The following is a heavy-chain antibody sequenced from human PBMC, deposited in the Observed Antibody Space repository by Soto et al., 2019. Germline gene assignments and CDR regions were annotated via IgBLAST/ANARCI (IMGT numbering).Heavy chain of an antibody. CDR1: GFTFSSYA. D-gene: IGHD3-9*01. CDR3: ARPIGNTYYDILTGPYYGGMDV. Sequence: QVQLVESGGGVVQPGRSLRLSCAASGFTFSSYAMHWVRQAPGKGLEWVAVISYDGSNKYYADSVKGRFTISRDNSKNTRYLQMTSMRDEDTAVYYCARPIGNTYYDILTGPYYGGMDVWGQGTTVTVSS. V-gene: IGHV3-30-3*01. CDR2: ISYDGSNK. J-gene: IGHJ6*02.